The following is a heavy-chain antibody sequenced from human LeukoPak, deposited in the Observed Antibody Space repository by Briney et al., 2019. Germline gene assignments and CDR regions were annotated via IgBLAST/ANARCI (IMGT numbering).Heavy chain of an antibody. J-gene: IGHJ4*02. CDR1: GGFFSGYY. CDR3: ARGYMYYSSSWYVDY. Sequence: SETLSLTXAVYGGFFSGYYWSWIRQPAGKGLEGIGEMNHSGRTNYNPSLKNRVTISVDTSKNQFSLKLSSVTAADTAVYYCARGYMYYSSSWYVDYWGQGTLVTVSS. V-gene: IGHV4-34*01. D-gene: IGHD6-13*01. CDR2: MNHSGRT.